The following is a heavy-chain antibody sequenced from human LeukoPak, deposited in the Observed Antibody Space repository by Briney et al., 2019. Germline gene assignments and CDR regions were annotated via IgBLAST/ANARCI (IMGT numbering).Heavy chain of an antibody. CDR3: ARGMEDYYDSSGYYYDYYYYGMDV. CDR2: IIPIFGTA. Sequence: SVTVSCKASGGTFSSYTISWVRQAPGEGLEWMGGIIPIFGTANYAQKFQGRVTITADESTSTAYMELSSLRSEDTAVYYCARGMEDYYDSSGYYYDYYYYGMDVWGQGTTVTVSS. D-gene: IGHD3-22*01. V-gene: IGHV1-69*13. J-gene: IGHJ6*02. CDR1: GGTFSSYT.